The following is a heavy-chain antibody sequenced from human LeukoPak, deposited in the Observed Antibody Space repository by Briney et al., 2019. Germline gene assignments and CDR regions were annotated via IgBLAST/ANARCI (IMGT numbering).Heavy chain of an antibody. V-gene: IGHV3-11*04. CDR3: ARVGAMSSSWLLH. CDR2: ISSSGSTI. D-gene: IGHD6-13*01. Sequence: PGGSLRLSCAASGFTFSDYYMSWIRQAPGKGLEWVSYISSSGSTIYYADSVKGRFTISRDNAKNSLYLQMNSLRVEDTAVYYCARVGAMSSSWLLHWGQGTLVIVSS. CDR1: GFTFSDYY. J-gene: IGHJ4*02.